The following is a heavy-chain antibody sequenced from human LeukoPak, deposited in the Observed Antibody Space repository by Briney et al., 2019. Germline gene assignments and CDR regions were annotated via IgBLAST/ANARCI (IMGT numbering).Heavy chain of an antibody. CDR2: INHSGST. CDR3: ARARRYYGSGLPSDY. Sequence: KPSETLSLTCAVYGGSFSGYYWSWIRPPPGKGLEWIGEINHSGSTNYNPSLKSRVTISVDTSKNQFSLKLSSVTAANTAVYYCARARRYYGSGLPSDYWGQGTLVTVSS. CDR1: GGSFSGYY. V-gene: IGHV4-34*01. J-gene: IGHJ4*02. D-gene: IGHD3-10*01.